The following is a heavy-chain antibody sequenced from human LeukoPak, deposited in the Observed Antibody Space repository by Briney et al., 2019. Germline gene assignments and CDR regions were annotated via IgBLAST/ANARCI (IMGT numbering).Heavy chain of an antibody. J-gene: IGHJ6*02. CDR1: GGTFSSYA. V-gene: IGHV1-69*13. CDR2: IIPIFGTA. Sequence: SVKVSCKASGGTFSSYAISWVRQAPGQGLEWMGGIIPIFGTANYAQKFQGRVTITADESTSTAYMELSSLRSEDTAVYYCARVQDTARGAYYYYYGMDVWGQGTTVTVSS. CDR3: ARVQDTARGAYYYYYGMDV. D-gene: IGHD5-18*01.